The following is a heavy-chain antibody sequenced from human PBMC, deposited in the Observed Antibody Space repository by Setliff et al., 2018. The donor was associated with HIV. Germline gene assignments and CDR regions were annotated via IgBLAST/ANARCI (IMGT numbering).Heavy chain of an antibody. Sequence: SGPTLVNTTQTLTLSCSFSGFSLSPIGEGVGWIRQPPGKALEWLALIYWDDDKRYIPSLKSRLTITKDTSKNQVVLTMTNMDPVDTPPYCRAHMRWGVVIIRGSFDIWGQGTMVTVSS. CDR1: GFSLSPIGEG. CDR3: AHMRWGVVIIRGSFDI. D-gene: IGHD3-3*01. J-gene: IGHJ3*02. CDR2: IYWDDDK. V-gene: IGHV2-5*02.